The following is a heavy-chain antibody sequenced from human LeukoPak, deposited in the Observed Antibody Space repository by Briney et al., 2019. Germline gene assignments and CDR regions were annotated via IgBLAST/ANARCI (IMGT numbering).Heavy chain of an antibody. D-gene: IGHD3-10*01. J-gene: IGHJ5*02. V-gene: IGHV4-39*01. CDR2: IYYSGST. CDR1: GGSISSSSSY. Sequence: PSETLSLTCTVSGGSISSSSSYWGWIRQPPGKGLEWNVSIYYSGSTYYNPSLKSRVTISVDTSKNQFSLKLSSVTAADTAVYYCARQRHSGGSADWFDPWGQGTLVTVSS. CDR3: ARQRHSGGSADWFDP.